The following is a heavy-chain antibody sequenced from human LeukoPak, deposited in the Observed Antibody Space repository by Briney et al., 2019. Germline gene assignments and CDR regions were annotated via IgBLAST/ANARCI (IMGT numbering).Heavy chain of an antibody. D-gene: IGHD4-17*01. V-gene: IGHV3-23*01. J-gene: IGHJ3*02. CDR2: ISGSVGST. CDR3: ATSPHYGDYAGVFDI. CDR1: GFTFSSYA. Sequence: GGSLRLSCAASGFTFSSYAMSWVRQAPGKGLEWVSAISGSVGSTYYADSVKGRFTISRDNSKNTLYLQMNSLRAEDTAVYYCATSPHYGDYAGVFDIWGQGTMVTVSS.